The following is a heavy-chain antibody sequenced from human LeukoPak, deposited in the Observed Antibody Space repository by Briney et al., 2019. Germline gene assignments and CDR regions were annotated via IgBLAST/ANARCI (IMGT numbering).Heavy chain of an antibody. CDR3: ASMYYYDSRENRDY. V-gene: IGHV3-11*01. J-gene: IGHJ4*02. CDR1: GFTFSDYY. D-gene: IGHD3-22*01. CDR2: ISSSGSTI. Sequence: PGGSLRLSCAASGFTFSDYYMSWIRQAPGKGLEWVSYISSSGSTIYYADSVKGRFTISRDNAKKSLYLQMNSLRAEDTAVYYCASMYYYDSRENRDYWGQGTLVTVSS.